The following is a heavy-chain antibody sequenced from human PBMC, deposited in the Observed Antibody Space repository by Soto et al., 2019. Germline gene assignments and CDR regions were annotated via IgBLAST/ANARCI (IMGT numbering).Heavy chain of an antibody. V-gene: IGHV4-59*08. Sequence: SETLSLTCTVSGGSISSYYWSWIRQPPGKGLEWIGYIYYSGSTNYNPSLKSRVTISVDTSKNQFSLKLSSVTAADTAVYYCARQISTIAVAGTGGGDFDYWGQGTLVTVSS. D-gene: IGHD6-19*01. J-gene: IGHJ4*02. CDR1: GGSISSYY. CDR2: IYYSGST. CDR3: ARQISTIAVAGTGGGDFDY.